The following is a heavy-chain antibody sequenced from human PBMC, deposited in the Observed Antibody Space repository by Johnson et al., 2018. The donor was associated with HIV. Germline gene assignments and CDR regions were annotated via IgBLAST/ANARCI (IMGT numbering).Heavy chain of an antibody. J-gene: IGHJ3*02. V-gene: IGHV3-33*03. Sequence: QVQLLESGGDMVQPGRSLRLSCTASGFTFSSYGMHRVRQAPGKGLEWVAVIWYDGSNKYYVDSVKGRFTISRDNSKNSLYLQMNSLRTEYTALYYCAKAQGSLPVEIYAFDIWGQGTMVTVSS. CDR1: GFTFSSYG. CDR2: IWYDGSNK. D-gene: IGHD1-26*01. CDR3: AKAQGSLPVEIYAFDI.